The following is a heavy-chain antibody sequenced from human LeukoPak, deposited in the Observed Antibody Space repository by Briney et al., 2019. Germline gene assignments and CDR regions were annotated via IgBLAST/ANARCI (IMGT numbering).Heavy chain of an antibody. CDR2: INQDGSEK. Sequence: GGSLRLSCGASGFTFDDYWMSWVRQAPGQGLEWVANINQDGSEKYYLDSAKGRFTISRDNAKNSMYLQMNSLRVEDTAVYYCAKNPRGSWGYYFDYWGQGTLVTVSS. CDR3: AKNPRGSWGYYFDY. D-gene: IGHD6-13*01. V-gene: IGHV3-7*01. CDR1: GFTFDDYW. J-gene: IGHJ4*02.